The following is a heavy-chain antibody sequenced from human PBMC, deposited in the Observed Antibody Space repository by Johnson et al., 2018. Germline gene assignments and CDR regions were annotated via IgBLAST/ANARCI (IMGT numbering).Heavy chain of an antibody. Sequence: VQLVQSGGGLVQPGGSLTLSCAASGFTFSNYAMSWVRQAPGKGPESVSVISGAGGGISYADSVKGRFTISRDNSKNTLFLQMNSLRAEDTAVYYCAKGQTTFWYFDLWGRGTLVTVSS. J-gene: IGHJ2*01. CDR2: ISGAGGGI. D-gene: IGHD1-1*01. CDR3: AKGQTTFWYFDL. V-gene: IGHV3-23*04. CDR1: GFTFSNYA.